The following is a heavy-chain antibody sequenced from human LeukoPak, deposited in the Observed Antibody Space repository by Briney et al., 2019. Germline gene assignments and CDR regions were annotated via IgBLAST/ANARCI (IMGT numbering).Heavy chain of an antibody. J-gene: IGHJ4*02. D-gene: IGHD3-16*01. CDR2: IWYDGSNK. CDR1: GLTFSSYG. Sequence: GGSLRLSCAASGLTFSSYGMHWVRQAPGKGLEWVAVIWYDGSNKYYADSVKGRFTVSRDNSKNTLYLQMNSLRAEDTAVYYCAREGWGQWGIDYWGQGTLVTVSS. V-gene: IGHV3-33*01. CDR3: AREGWGQWGIDY.